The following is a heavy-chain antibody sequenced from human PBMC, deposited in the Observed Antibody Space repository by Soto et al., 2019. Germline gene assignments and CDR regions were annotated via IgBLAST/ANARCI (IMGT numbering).Heavy chain of an antibody. CDR3: AREPRLTAAARPYSIYGMDV. J-gene: IGHJ6*02. D-gene: IGHD6-13*01. CDR2: IYYSGST. V-gene: IGHV4-30-4*01. CDR1: GGSISSGDYY. Sequence: PSETLSLTCTVSGGSISSGDYYWSWIRQPPGKGLEWIGYIYYSGSTYYNASLKSRVTISVDTSKNQFSLKLSSVTAADTAVYYCAREPRLTAAARPYSIYGMDVWGQGTTVTVYS.